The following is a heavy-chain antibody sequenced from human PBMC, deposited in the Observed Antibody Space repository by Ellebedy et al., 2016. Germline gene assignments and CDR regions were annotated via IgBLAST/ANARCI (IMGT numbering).Heavy chain of an antibody. CDR2: ISSSSSYI. Sequence: GESLKISCAASGFTFSDYYMSWVRQAPGKGLEWVSSISSSSSYIYYADSVKGRFTISRDNAKNTLSLQMNSLRAEDTAVYYCAFMWRYSYGLDYWGQGTLVTVSS. CDR3: AFMWRYSYGLDY. V-gene: IGHV3-21*01. J-gene: IGHJ4*02. D-gene: IGHD5-18*01. CDR1: GFTFSDYY.